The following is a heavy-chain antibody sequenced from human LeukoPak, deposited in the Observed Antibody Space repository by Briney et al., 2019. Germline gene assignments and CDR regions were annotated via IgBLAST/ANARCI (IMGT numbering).Heavy chain of an antibody. D-gene: IGHD3-10*01. CDR1: GDTLTELS. CDR3: TTREIVVEPAQTSMVRGVLWRSDF. CDR2: FDPKEGER. Sequence: VSVKVSCKVSGDTLTELSMHWVRQAPGIGLEWMGGFDPKEGERVYAQNFQGRFTMTEDTSSGTAYMELNSLRSEDTAVYYCTTREIVVEPAQTSMVRGVLWRSDFWGHGTLVTVSS. V-gene: IGHV1-24*01. J-gene: IGHJ4*01.